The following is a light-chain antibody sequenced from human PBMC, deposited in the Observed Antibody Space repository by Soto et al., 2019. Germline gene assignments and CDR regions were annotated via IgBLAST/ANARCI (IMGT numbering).Light chain of an antibody. Sequence: ELVLTQSPATLSLSPGERATLSCRASQRVSSYLAWYQQKPGQAPRLLIXDASNRGTGIPARFSGSGSGTDFTLNISNLEPEDFAVYYCQQRSNWLTFGGGTKVDIK. V-gene: IGKV3-11*01. CDR2: DAS. CDR3: QQRSNWLT. CDR1: QRVSSY. J-gene: IGKJ4*01.